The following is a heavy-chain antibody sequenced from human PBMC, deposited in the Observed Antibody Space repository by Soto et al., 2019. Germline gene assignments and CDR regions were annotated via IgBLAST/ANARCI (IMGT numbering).Heavy chain of an antibody. Sequence: QVQLVESGGGVVQPGRSLRLSCAASGFTFSSYAMHWVRQAPGKGLEWVAGISYDGSNKYYADSVKGRFTISRDNSKNTQYLQMNSLRAEDTAVYYCARDPRPYSYGLRSRLDYWGQGTLVTVSS. CDR3: ARDPRPYSYGLRSRLDY. CDR2: ISYDGSNK. V-gene: IGHV3-30-3*01. D-gene: IGHD5-18*01. J-gene: IGHJ4*02. CDR1: GFTFSSYA.